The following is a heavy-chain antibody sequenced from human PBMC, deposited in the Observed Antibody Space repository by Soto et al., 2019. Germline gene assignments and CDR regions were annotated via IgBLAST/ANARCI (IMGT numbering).Heavy chain of an antibody. D-gene: IGHD3-3*01. CDR3: ARGLEVNYDFWSGYYLGRREYPIGTGIDV. V-gene: IGHV1-8*01. Sequence: GLEWMGWMNPNSGNTGYAQKFQGRVTMTRNTSISTAYMELSSLRSEDTAVYYCARGLEVNYDFWSGYYLGRREYPIGTGIDVSAQRTTVTV. J-gene: IGHJ6*02. CDR2: MNPNSGNT.